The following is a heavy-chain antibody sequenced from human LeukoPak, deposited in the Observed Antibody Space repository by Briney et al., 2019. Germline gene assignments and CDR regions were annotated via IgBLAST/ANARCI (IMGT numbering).Heavy chain of an antibody. CDR3: ARRRDGYNARCYFDY. CDR1: GYSISSGYY. J-gene: IGHJ4*02. V-gene: IGHV4-38-2*01. D-gene: IGHD5-24*01. Sequence: SETLSLTCAVSGYSISSGYYWGWIRQPPGKGLKWIGSIYHSGSTYYNPSLKSRVTISVDTSKNQFSLKLSPLTAADTAAYYCARRRDGYNARCYFDYWGQGTLVTVSS. CDR2: IYHSGST.